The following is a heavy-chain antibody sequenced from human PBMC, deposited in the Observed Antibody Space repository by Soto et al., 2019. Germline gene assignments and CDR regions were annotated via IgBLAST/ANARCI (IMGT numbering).Heavy chain of an antibody. CDR3: ARWAAAGTILDYYYGMDV. V-gene: IGHV3-53*01. CDR2: IYTDDTT. D-gene: IGHD6-13*01. CDR1: GFTFDDYT. J-gene: IGHJ6*02. Sequence: GGSLRLSCAASGFTFDDYTMHWVRQAPGKGLEWVSVIYTDDTTYYTDSVKGRFTVSRDDSKNTLYLQMNSLRAEDTAVYYCARWAAAGTILDYYYGMDVWGQGTTVTVSS.